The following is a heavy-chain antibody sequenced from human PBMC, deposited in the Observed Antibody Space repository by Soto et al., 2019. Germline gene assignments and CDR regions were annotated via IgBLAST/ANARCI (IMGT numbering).Heavy chain of an antibody. CDR3: AKDLKVVGANRWGYES. CDR2: IQYDGSKK. V-gene: IGHV3-30*02. D-gene: IGHD1-26*01. J-gene: IGHJ5*01. Sequence: PGGSLRLSCEASGFTFRNYGMHWVRQTPVKGLEWVAGIQYDGSKKYYAESVKGRFTISRDNSKNTSYLEVDSLRAEDTAVYYCAKDLKVVGANRWGYESWGQGTLVTVSS. CDR1: GFTFRNYG.